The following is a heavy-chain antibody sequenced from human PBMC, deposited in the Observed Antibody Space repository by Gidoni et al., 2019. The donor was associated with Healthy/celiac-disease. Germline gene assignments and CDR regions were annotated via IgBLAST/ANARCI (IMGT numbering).Heavy chain of an antibody. Sequence: EVQLVESGGGLVKPGGSLRLSCAASGFPFSSYRMNWVRQAPGQGLEWVSSISSSSSYIYYADSVKGRFTISRDNAKNSLYLQMNSLRAEDAAVYYCARDGFCSSTSCYLRWFDPWGQGTLVTVSS. J-gene: IGHJ5*02. CDR3: ARDGFCSSTSCYLRWFDP. CDR2: ISSSSSYI. D-gene: IGHD2-2*03. CDR1: GFPFSSYR. V-gene: IGHV3-21*01.